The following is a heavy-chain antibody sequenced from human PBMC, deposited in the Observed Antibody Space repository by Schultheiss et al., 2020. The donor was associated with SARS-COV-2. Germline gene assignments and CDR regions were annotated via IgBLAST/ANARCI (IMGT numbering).Heavy chain of an antibody. CDR2: IYYSGST. CDR1: GGSISSYY. Sequence: SETLSLTCTVSGGSISSYYWGWIRQPPGKGLEWIGSIYYSGSTNYNPSLKSRVTISVDTSKNQFSLKLSSVTAADTAVYYCARSRGQLLFPDWFDPWGQGTLVTVSS. J-gene: IGHJ5*02. V-gene: IGHV4-59*01. CDR3: ARSRGQLLFPDWFDP. D-gene: IGHD2-2*01.